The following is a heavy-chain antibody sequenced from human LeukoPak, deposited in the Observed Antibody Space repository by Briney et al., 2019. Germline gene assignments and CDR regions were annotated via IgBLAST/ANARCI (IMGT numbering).Heavy chain of an antibody. Sequence: GGSLRLSCAASGFTFSSYAMSWVRQAPGKGLEWVSAISGSGGSTYYADSVKGRFTISRDNSENTLYLQMNSLRAEDTAVYYCAKDAQSSSWYRPLIYYYYYMDVWGKGTTVTVSS. V-gene: IGHV3-23*01. J-gene: IGHJ6*03. CDR3: AKDAQSSSWYRPLIYYYYYMDV. D-gene: IGHD6-13*01. CDR1: GFTFSSYA. CDR2: ISGSGGST.